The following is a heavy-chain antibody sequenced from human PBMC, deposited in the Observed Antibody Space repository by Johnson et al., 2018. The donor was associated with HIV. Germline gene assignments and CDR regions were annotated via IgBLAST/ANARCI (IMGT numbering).Heavy chain of an antibody. CDR3: AGGDELGDDAFDV. D-gene: IGHD7-27*01. CDR1: GVTFSNAW. V-gene: IGHV3-15*01. J-gene: IGHJ3*01. CDR2: IKSKTDGGTT. Sequence: EVQLVESGGGLVQPGGSLRLSCAASGVTFSNAWMSWVRQAPGKGLEWVGRIKSKTDGGTTDYAAPVKGRFTISRDDSKNNLYLQMNRLRPEDTALYYCAGGDELGDDAFDVWGQGTMVTVSS.